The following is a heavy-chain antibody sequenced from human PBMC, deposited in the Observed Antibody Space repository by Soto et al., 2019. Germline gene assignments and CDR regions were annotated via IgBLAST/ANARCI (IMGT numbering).Heavy chain of an antibody. Sequence: GGSLRLSCAASGFPFSNYAMTWVRQAPGKGLEWLSAISVSGGSTYYADSVKGRFTISRDNSRTTLYLQMNSLRAEDTALYYCAKDSVGIGITEIFESWGQGTLVTVSS. CDR1: GFPFSNYA. V-gene: IGHV3-23*01. CDR3: AKDSVGIGITEIFES. CDR2: ISVSGGST. D-gene: IGHD3-3*02. J-gene: IGHJ4*02.